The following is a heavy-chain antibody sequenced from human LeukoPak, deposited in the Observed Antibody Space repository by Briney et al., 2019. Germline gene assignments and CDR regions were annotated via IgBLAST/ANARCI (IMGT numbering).Heavy chain of an antibody. D-gene: IGHD3-16*01. V-gene: IGHV3-23*01. CDR3: VRDGRGIAGGSGH. CDR2: ISGAGRDI. CDR1: EFNFIGFI. Sequence: PGGSLRLSCRVSEFNFIGFIMTWVRQAPGKGLEWVSSISGAGRDINYADSVKGRFIVSRDDSTNTLYLQMNSLTGADSAVYYCVRDGRGIAGGSGHWGRGTLVTVSS. J-gene: IGHJ1*01.